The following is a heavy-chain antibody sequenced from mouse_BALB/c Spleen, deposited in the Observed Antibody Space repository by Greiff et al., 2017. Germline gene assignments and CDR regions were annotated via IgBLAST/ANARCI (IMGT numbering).Heavy chain of an antibody. J-gene: IGHJ4*01. CDR3: ARLPYDYDGDYYAMDY. CDR2: ISSGGST. CDR1: GFTFSSYA. D-gene: IGHD2-4*01. Sequence: VQLKQSGGGLVKPGGSLKLSCAASGFTFSSYAMSWVRQTPEKRLEWVASISSGGSTYYPDSVKGRFTISRDNARNILYLQMSSLRSEDTAMYYCARLPYDYDGDYYAMDYWGQGTSVTVSS. V-gene: IGHV5-6-5*01.